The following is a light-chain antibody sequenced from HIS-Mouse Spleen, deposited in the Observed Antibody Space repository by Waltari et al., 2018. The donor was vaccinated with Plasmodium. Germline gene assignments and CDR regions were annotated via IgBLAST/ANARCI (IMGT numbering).Light chain of an antibody. V-gene: IGLV3-10*01. Sequence: SYELTQPPSVSVSPGQTARITCSGDALPKKYAYWYKQKSGQAPVMVIYEDSKRPSGIPERFSGSSSGTMATVTTSGAQVEDEADYYCYSTDSSGNHRVFGGGTKLTVL. CDR3: YSTDSSGNHRV. J-gene: IGLJ3*02. CDR2: EDS. CDR1: ALPKKY.